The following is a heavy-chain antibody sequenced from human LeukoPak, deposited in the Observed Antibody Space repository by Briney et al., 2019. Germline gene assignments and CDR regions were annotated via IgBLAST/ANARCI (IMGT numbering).Heavy chain of an antibody. V-gene: IGHV3-30*18. D-gene: IGHD3-22*01. J-gene: IGHJ3*02. CDR3: AKLAYDASGSSRPSFDI. CDR1: GFSFISYG. CDR2: ISYDGNKQ. Sequence: PGRSLRLSCEASGFSFISYGMHWVRQAPGKGLEWVAFISYDGNKQHYGDSVKGRFSISRENSENTMYLQMNSLRAEDTALYYCAKLAYDASGSSRPSFDIWGQGTVVTV.